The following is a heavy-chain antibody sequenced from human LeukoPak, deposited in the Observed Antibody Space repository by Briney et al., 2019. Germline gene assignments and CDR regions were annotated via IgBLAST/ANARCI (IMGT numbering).Heavy chain of an antibody. J-gene: IGHJ4*02. CDR3: ARVKADYYDSSGYYPFDY. CDR1: GYTFTGYY. CDR2: INPNSGST. V-gene: IGHV1-46*01. D-gene: IGHD3-22*01. Sequence: ASVKVSCKASGYTFTGYYMHWVRQAPGQGLEWMGWINPNSGSTSYAQKFQGRVTMTRDTSTSTVYMELSSLRSEDTAVYYCARVKADYYDSSGYYPFDYWGQGTLVTVSS.